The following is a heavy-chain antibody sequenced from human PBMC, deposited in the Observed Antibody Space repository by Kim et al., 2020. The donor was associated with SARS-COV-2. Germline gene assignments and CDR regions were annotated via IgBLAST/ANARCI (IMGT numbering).Heavy chain of an antibody. J-gene: IGHJ4*02. V-gene: IGHV3-9*01. CDR3: AKDQTPSIAALLDY. Sequence: GGSLRLSCAASGFTFDDYAMHWVRQAPGKGLEWVSGISWNSGSIGYADSVKGRFTISRDNAKNSLYLQMNSLRAEDTALYYCAKDQTPSIAALLDYWGQGTLVTVSS. D-gene: IGHD6-6*01. CDR1: GFTFDDYA. CDR2: ISWNSGSI.